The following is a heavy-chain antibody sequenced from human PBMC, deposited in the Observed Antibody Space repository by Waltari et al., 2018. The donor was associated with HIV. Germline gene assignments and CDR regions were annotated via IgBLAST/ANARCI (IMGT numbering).Heavy chain of an antibody. CDR1: GYTFTGYY. J-gene: IGHJ4*02. V-gene: IGHV1-2*02. CDR3: ARELGITMIRAPDY. CDR2: INPNRGGT. Sequence: QVQLVQSGAEVKKPGASVKVSCKASGYTFTGYYMHWVRQAPGQGLEWRGGINPNRGGTTYAQKFQGRVTMTRDTSISTAYMELSRLRSDDMAVYYCARELGITMIRAPDYWGQGTLVTVSS. D-gene: IGHD3-22*01.